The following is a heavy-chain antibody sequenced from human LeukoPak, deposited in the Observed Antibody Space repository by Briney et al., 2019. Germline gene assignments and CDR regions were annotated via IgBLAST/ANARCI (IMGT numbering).Heavy chain of an antibody. V-gene: IGHV1-24*01. CDR1: GYTLTELS. J-gene: IGHJ4*02. CDR2: FDPEDGET. CDR3: AREGGGLGYFDS. Sequence: ASVKVSCKVSGYTLTELSMHWVRQAPGKGLEWMGGFDPEDGETIYAQKFQGRVTMTTDTSTSTVYMDLSSLRSEDTAVYYCAREGGGLGYFDSWGQGTLVTVSS. D-gene: IGHD3-16*01.